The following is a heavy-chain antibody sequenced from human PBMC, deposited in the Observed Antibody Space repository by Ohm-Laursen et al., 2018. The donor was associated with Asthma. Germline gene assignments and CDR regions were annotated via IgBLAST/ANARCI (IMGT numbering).Heavy chain of an antibody. D-gene: IGHD1-26*01. J-gene: IGHJ1*01. CDR2: ISTASTFI. Sequence: SLRLSCTASGFNFSDSAIHWVRQVPGKGLEWVASISTASTFIYYADSVRGRFTTSRDNAKNSVYLQMNSLRAEDTALYYCARIGPEWELPGREYSLIQWGQGTLVTVSS. CDR1: GFNFSDSA. V-gene: IGHV3-21*01. CDR3: ARIGPEWELPGREYSLIQ.